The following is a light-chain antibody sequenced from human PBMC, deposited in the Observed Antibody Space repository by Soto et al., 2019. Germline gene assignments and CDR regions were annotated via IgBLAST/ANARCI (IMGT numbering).Light chain of an antibody. CDR3: QQYDNSPWT. J-gene: IGKJ1*01. V-gene: IGKV3-20*01. CDR2: GAS. Sequence: EIVLTQSPCTLSLSPGERATLSCRASQSVSSSFLAWYQQKPVQAHRLLIYGASSRATGIPDRFSGSGSGIDFTLTISRPAPEDFAVYSGQQYDNSPWTYGQGTNVEIK. CDR1: QSVSSSF.